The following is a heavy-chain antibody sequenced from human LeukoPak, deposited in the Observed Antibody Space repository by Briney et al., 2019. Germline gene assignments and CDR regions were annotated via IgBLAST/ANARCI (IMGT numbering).Heavy chain of an antibody. CDR2: INRSGST. CDR3: ASVPVYYDILTGYYDTTFDY. Sequence: PSETLSLTCAVYGGSFSGYYWSWIRQPPGKGLEWIGEINRSGSTNYNPSLKSRVTISVDTSKNQFSLKLSSVTAADTAVYYCASVPVYYDILTGYYDTTFDYWGQGTLVTVSS. CDR1: GGSFSGYY. V-gene: IGHV4-34*01. J-gene: IGHJ4*02. D-gene: IGHD3-9*01.